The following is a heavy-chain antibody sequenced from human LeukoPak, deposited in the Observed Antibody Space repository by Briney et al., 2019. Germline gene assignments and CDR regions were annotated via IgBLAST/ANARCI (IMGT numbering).Heavy chain of an antibody. J-gene: IGHJ4*02. CDR2: INPNSGGT. CDR1: GYTFTGYY. D-gene: IGHD5-12*01. CDR3: ARGYSGYDVKGISDFDY. V-gene: IGHV1-2*02. Sequence: ASVKVSCKASGYTFTGYYMHWVRQAPGQGLEWMGWINPNSGGTNYAQKFQGRVTMTRDTSISKAYMELSRLRSDDTAVYYCARGYSGYDVKGISDFDYWGQGTLVTVSS.